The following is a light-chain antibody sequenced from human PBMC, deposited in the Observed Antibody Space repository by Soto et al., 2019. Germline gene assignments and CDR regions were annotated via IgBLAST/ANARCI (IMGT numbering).Light chain of an antibody. Sequence: DIVLTQSPATLSLSPGERATLSCGASPAVYGNYLAWYQQKPGLAPRLLIYEASTRATGIPDRFSGSGSGTDFTLTISRLEPEDFAVYYCQQYGRARWTFGQGTRVEIK. V-gene: IGKV3D-20*01. J-gene: IGKJ1*01. CDR1: PAVYGNY. CDR2: EAS. CDR3: QQYGRARWT.